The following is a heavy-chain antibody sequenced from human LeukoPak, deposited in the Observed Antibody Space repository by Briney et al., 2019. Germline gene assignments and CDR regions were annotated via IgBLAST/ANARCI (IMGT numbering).Heavy chain of an antibody. CDR1: GGSISSFY. Sequence: SETLSLTCTVSGGSISSFYWGWIRQPPGKGLEWIGHMHSSGNTNYNPSLKSRITMSVDTSKNQFSLKLSSVAAADTAIYWCAGVLRVEMVVNYWGQGTLVTVSS. D-gene: IGHD3-22*01. V-gene: IGHV4-59*01. CDR3: AGVLRVEMVVNY. CDR2: MHSSGNT. J-gene: IGHJ4*02.